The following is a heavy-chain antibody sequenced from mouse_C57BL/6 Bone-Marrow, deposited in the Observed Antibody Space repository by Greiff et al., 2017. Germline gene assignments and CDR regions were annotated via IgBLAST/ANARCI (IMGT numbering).Heavy chain of an antibody. D-gene: IGHD2-4*01. CDR3: TRDRLRRVYYYAMDY. CDR1: GFTFSSYA. V-gene: IGHV5-9-1*02. CDR2: ISSGGDYI. J-gene: IGHJ4*01. Sequence: EVKLVESGEGLVKPGGSLKLSCAASGFTFSSYAMSWVRQTPEKRLEWVAYISSGGDYIYYADTVKGRFTISRDNARNSLYLQMSSLKSEDTAMYYCTRDRLRRVYYYAMDYWGQGTSVTVSS.